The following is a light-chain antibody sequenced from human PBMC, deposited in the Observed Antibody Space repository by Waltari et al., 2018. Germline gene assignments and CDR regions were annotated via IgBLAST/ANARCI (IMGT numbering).Light chain of an antibody. CDR2: SVS. CDR3: MQGTHWPYT. CDR1: RSLVNSDGATH. J-gene: IGKJ2*01. Sequence: VVMTQSPLSLPVPLGQLASIYCRSSRSLVNSDGATHFTWFQQRPGQSPRRLIYSVSNRDSGVPDRFSGSGSGTDFTLKISSVEAEDVGVYYCMQGTHWPYTFGQGTKLEIK. V-gene: IGKV2-30*01.